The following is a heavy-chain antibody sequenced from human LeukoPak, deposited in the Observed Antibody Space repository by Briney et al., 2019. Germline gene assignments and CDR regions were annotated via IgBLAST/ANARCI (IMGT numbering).Heavy chain of an antibody. CDR1: GFTFGNYG. Sequence: GGSLRLSCAASGFTFGNYGMSWVRQAPGKGLEWVSGINWNGGSTDYADSVEGRFTISRDNAKNSQYLQMNSLSVEDTALYYCARAQTYGDSRLLLDYWGQGTLVTVSS. CDR3: ARAQTYGDSRLLLDY. D-gene: IGHD4-17*01. CDR2: INWNGGST. J-gene: IGHJ4*02. V-gene: IGHV3-20*04.